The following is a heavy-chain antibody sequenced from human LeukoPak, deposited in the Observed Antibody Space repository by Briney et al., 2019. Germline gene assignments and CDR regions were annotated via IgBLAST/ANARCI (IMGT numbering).Heavy chain of an antibody. D-gene: IGHD3-10*01. CDR3: ARRVSDVWFGYYYYMDV. Sequence: SETLSLTCAVYGGSFSGYYWSWIRQPPGKGLEWIGEINHSGSTNYNPSLKSRVTISVDTSKNQFSLKLSSVTAADTAVYYCARRVSDVWFGYYYYMDVWGKGTTVTISS. CDR2: INHSGST. J-gene: IGHJ6*03. CDR1: GGSFSGYY. V-gene: IGHV4-34*01.